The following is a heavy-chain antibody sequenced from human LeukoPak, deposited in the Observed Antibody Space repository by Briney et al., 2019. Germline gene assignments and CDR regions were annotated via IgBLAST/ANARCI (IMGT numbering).Heavy chain of an antibody. Sequence: ASVKVSCKASGGTFSSYAFSWVRQAPGQGLEWMGWISAYNGNTNYAQKLQDRVTMTTDTSTSTAYMELRSLRSDDTAMYFCARGGSSWSAEYFQHWGRGTLVTVSS. CDR1: GGTFSSYA. J-gene: IGHJ1*01. CDR3: ARGGSSWSAEYFQH. D-gene: IGHD6-13*01. V-gene: IGHV1-18*01. CDR2: ISAYNGNT.